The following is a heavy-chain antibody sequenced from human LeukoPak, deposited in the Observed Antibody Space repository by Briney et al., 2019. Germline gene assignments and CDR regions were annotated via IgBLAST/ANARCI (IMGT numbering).Heavy chain of an antibody. Sequence: SETLSLTCTVSGGSISSTSYYWGWIRQSPGKGLEWIGNIYYSGSTYYNPSLKSRVTISVDTSKNQFSLKLSSVTAADTAVYYCATLTTPGWFNPRGQGTLVTVSS. CDR1: GGSISSTSYY. V-gene: IGHV4-39*07. CDR3: ATLTTPGWFNP. CDR2: IYYSGST. J-gene: IGHJ5*02. D-gene: IGHD1-1*01.